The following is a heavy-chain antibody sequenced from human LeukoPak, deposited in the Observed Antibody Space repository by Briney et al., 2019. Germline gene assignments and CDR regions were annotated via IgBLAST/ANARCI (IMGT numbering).Heavy chain of an antibody. CDR3: ARGGYYESSGYYEYFQH. D-gene: IGHD3-22*01. CDR1: GGSISNYY. J-gene: IGHJ1*01. Sequence: SETLSLTCTVSGGSISNYYWSWIRQPAGKGLEWIGRIYTSGSTIYNPSLKSRVTMSVDTSKNQFSLKLSSVTAADTAVYYCARGGYYESSGYYEYFQHWGQGTLVTVSS. V-gene: IGHV4-4*07. CDR2: IYTSGST.